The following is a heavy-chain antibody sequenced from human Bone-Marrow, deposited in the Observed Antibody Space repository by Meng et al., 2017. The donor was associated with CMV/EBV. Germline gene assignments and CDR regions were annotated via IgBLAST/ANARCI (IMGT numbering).Heavy chain of an antibody. V-gene: IGHV3-21*06. J-gene: IGHJ4*02. Sequence: GESLKISCAASGFTLSAYSMNWVRQAPGKGLEWVSSISSTSTYVYYADSVKGRFTISRDNAKNSLYLQMNSLRVEDTAVYYCARVSGEADGAWGQGTLVTVSS. CDR2: ISSTSTYV. CDR1: GFTLSAYS. CDR3: ARVSGEADGA. D-gene: IGHD3-16*01.